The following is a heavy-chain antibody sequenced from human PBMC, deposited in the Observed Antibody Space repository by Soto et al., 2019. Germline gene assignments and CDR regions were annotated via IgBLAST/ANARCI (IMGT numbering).Heavy chain of an antibody. V-gene: IGHV1-3*01. D-gene: IGHD6-13*01. J-gene: IGHJ4*02. Sequence: ASVKVSCKASGYTFTSYAMHWVCQAPGQRLEWMGWINAGNGNTKYSQKFQGRVTITRDTSASTAYMELSSLRSEDTAVYYCASYSSSWYGRYFVYWVQGPLVSVSS. CDR3: ASYSSSWYGRYFVY. CDR1: GYTFTSYA. CDR2: INAGNGNT.